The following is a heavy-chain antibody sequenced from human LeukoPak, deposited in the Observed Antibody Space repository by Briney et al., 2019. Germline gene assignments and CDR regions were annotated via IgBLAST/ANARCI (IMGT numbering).Heavy chain of an antibody. D-gene: IGHD3-9*01. CDR1: GYSISSGYW. J-gene: IGHJ1*01. Sequence: SETLSLTCVVSGYSISSGYWWSWFRQSPGKGLEWIGEIVRSGSTNYNPSLKSRVTISLDMSNNQFSLKLTSLTAADTAMYYCGRNAAYCIDCWGQGILVTVSS. CDR2: IVRSGST. CDR3: GRNAAYCIDC. V-gene: IGHV4-4*02.